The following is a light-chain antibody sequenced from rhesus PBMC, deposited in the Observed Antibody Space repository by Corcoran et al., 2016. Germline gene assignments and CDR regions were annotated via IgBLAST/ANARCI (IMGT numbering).Light chain of an antibody. CDR2: SAS. V-gene: IGKV1S14*01. J-gene: IGKJ1*01. Sequence: DVRMTQSPSSLSASVGDTVTITCRASQGINNYLAWYQQKPGKAPKPLIYSASNLESGVPSRFSGNGSGTYFTLTISSLQPEDFATYYCQQHDTYPPTFGQGTRVEIK. CDR1: QGINNY. CDR3: QQHDTYPPT.